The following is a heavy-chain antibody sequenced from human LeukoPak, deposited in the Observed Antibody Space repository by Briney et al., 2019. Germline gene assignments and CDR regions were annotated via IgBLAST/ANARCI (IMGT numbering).Heavy chain of an antibody. V-gene: IGHV5-51*01. D-gene: IGHD2-21*02. CDR3: ATLAYCGGDCYSGSFDY. Sequence: GESLKISCKGSGYSFTSYWIGWVRQMPGKGLEWMGIIYPGDSDTRYSPSFQGQVTISADKSISTAYLLWSSLKASDTAMYYCATLAYCGGDCYSGSFDYWGQGTLVTVSS. J-gene: IGHJ4*02. CDR1: GYSFTSYW. CDR2: IYPGDSDT.